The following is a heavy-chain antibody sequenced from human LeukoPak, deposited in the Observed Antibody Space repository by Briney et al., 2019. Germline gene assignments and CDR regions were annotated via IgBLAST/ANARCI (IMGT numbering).Heavy chain of an antibody. CDR1: GFTFSSYW. CDR2: INSDGSST. CDR3: AAVINGPDTVTNAFDI. J-gene: IGHJ3*02. D-gene: IGHD4-17*01. Sequence: GGSLRLSCAASGFTFSSYWMHWVRQAPGKGLVWVSRINSDGSSTSYADSVKGRFTISRDNAKNTLYLQMNSLRAADTAVYYCAAVINGPDTVTNAFDIWGQGTMVTVSS. V-gene: IGHV3-74*01.